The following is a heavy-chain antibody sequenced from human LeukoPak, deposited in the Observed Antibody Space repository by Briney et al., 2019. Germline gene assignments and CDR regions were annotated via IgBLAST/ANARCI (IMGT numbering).Heavy chain of an antibody. J-gene: IGHJ4*02. CDR1: GFTFKNAW. CDR2: ISYDGSNK. Sequence: PGGSLRLSCEASGFTFKNAWMIWVRQAPGKGPEWVAVISYDGSNKYYADSVKGRFTISRDNSKNTLYLQMNSLRAEDTAVYYCAKEYFDWLSDYWGQGTLVTVSS. V-gene: IGHV3-30*18. D-gene: IGHD3-9*01. CDR3: AKEYFDWLSDY.